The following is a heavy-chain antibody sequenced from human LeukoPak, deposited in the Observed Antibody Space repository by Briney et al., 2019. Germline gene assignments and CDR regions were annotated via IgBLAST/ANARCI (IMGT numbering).Heavy chain of an antibody. D-gene: IGHD4-17*01. CDR2: IYYSGST. CDR1: GGSVSSGSYY. V-gene: IGHV4-31*03. Sequence: SETLSLTCTVSGGSVSSGSYYWSWIRQHPGKGLEWIGYIYYSGSTYYNPSLKSRVTISVDTSKNQFSLKLSSVTAADTAVYYCARAYAYYFDYWGQGTLVTVSS. CDR3: ARAYAYYFDY. J-gene: IGHJ4*02.